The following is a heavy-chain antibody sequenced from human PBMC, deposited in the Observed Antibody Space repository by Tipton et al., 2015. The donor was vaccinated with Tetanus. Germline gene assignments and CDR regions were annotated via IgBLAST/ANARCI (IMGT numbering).Heavy chain of an antibody. Sequence: SLRLSCTTSGFTFTNYDLNWVRRAPGKGLEWISSASASGTDMYYADSGKGRFTISRDNAKKSLFLHMNSLRVADTAVYYCARLYDRSGYRGYWGQGTPVTVSS. J-gene: IGHJ4*02. CDR2: ASASGTDM. V-gene: IGHV3-21*01. CDR1: GFTFTNYD. D-gene: IGHD3-22*01. CDR3: ARLYDRSGYRGY.